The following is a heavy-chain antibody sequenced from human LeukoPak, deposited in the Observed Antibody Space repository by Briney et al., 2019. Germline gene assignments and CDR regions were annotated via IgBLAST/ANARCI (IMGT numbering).Heavy chain of an antibody. CDR2: IYYSGST. CDR3: ARIWGEGDAFDI. D-gene: IGHD7-27*01. J-gene: IGHJ3*02. CDR1: GGSISSSSYY. Sequence: SETLSLTCTVSGGSISSSSYYWGWIRQPPGKGLEWIGSIYYSGSTYYNPSLKSRVTISVDTSKNQFSLKLSSVTSADTAVYYCARIWGEGDAFDIWGQGTMVTVSS. V-gene: IGHV4-39*07.